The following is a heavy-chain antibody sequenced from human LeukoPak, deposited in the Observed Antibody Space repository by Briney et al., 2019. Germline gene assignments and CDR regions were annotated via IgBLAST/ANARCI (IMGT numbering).Heavy chain of an antibody. D-gene: IGHD2-8*01. CDR3: ARVYGPYYFDY. Sequence: XXASGFTFSSYSMNWVRQAPGKGLEWVSSISSSSSYIYYADSVKGRFTISRDNAKNSLYLQMNSLRAEDTAVYYCARVYGPYYFDYWGQGTLVTVSS. CDR1: GFTFSSYS. V-gene: IGHV3-21*01. J-gene: IGHJ4*02. CDR2: ISSSSSYI.